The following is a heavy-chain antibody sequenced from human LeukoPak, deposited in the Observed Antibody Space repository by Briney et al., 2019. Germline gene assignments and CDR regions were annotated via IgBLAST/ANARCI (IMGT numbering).Heavy chain of an antibody. D-gene: IGHD1-26*01. Sequence: GGSLRLSCAVSGFTLDDYAMQWVRQAPGKGLEWVSVMYTLGNTNYADSVRGRFTISRDHSKHTLYLQMYSLRAEDAAVYYCAGYGGSYPYYMDVWGKGTTVTISS. CDR3: AGYGGSYPYYMDV. CDR2: MYTLGNT. J-gene: IGHJ6*03. V-gene: IGHV3-66*01. CDR1: GFTLDDYA.